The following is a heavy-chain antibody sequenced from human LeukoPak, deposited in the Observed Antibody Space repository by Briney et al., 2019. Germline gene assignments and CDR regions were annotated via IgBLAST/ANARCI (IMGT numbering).Heavy chain of an antibody. Sequence: KPGASVKVSCKVSGYTLTELSMHWVRQAPGKGLEWMGGLDPEDGETIYAQKFQGRVTMTEDTSTDTAYMELSSLRSEDTAVYYCATEYYYDTRDAFDIWGQGTMVTVSS. CDR3: ATEYYYDTRDAFDI. J-gene: IGHJ3*02. CDR2: LDPEDGET. V-gene: IGHV1-24*01. D-gene: IGHD3-22*01. CDR1: GYTLTELS.